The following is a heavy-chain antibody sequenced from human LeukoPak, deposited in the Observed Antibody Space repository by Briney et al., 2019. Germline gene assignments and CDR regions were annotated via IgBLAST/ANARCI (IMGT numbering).Heavy chain of an antibody. CDR2: ISYDGSNK. CDR3: ARAGQQLVHDY. J-gene: IGHJ4*02. V-gene: IGHV3-30-3*01. D-gene: IGHD6-13*01. Sequence: GKSLRLSCAASGFTFSGYPIHWVRQAPGKGLEWVAVISYDGSNKYYADSVKGRFTISRDNAKNSLYLQMNSLRAEDTAVYYCARAGQQLVHDYWGQGTLVTVSS. CDR1: GFTFSGYP.